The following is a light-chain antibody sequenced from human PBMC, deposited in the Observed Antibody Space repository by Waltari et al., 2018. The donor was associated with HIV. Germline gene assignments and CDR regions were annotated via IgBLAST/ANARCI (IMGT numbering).Light chain of an antibody. CDR3: LQSYSAPRT. CDR2: SAT. V-gene: IGKV1-39*01. Sequence: DIQMTQSPSSLSASIGDRVTITCRASQTISNHLYWYQQKPAKGPKHRISSATSVQNGVPSRFSGSGSGTDFTLTISSLQHEDFATYYCLQSYSAPRTFGQGTKVEIK. CDR1: QTISNH. J-gene: IGKJ1*01.